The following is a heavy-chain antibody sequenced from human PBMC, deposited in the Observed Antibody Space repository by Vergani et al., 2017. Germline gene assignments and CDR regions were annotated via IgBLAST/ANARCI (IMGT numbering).Heavy chain of an antibody. Sequence: QVQLQQWGAGLLKPSETLSLPCAVYGGSFSGYYWSWIRQPPGKGLEWIGEINHSGSTNYNPSLKSRVTISVDTSKNQFSLKLSSVTAADTAVYYCARGFKYRYNWNYAYWGQGTLVTVSS. CDR3: ARGFKYRYNWNYAY. J-gene: IGHJ4*02. D-gene: IGHD1-7*01. CDR2: INHSGST. V-gene: IGHV4-34*01. CDR1: GGSFSGYY.